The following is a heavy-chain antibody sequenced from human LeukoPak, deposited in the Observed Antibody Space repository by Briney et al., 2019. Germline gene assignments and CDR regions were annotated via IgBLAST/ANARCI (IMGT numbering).Heavy chain of an antibody. CDR1: GFTFSSYW. D-gene: IGHD3-22*01. CDR2: IKQDGSEK. CDR3: ARDHPGYYDSSGYSDY. V-gene: IGHV3-7*01. Sequence: GGSLRLSCAASGFTFSSYWMSWVRQAPGKGLEWVANIKQDGSEKYYMDSVKGRFTISRDNAKNSLYLQVNSLRAEDTAVYYCARDHPGYYDSSGYSDYWGQGTLVTVSS. J-gene: IGHJ4*02.